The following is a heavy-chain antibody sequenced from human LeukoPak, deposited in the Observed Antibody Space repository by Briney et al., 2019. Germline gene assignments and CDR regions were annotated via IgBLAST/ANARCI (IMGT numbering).Heavy chain of an antibody. J-gene: IGHJ4*02. CDR3: ARDRATVTTWLPDS. Sequence: PGGSLRLSCAASGFTFSDYYMSWIRQAPGKGLEWVSSITSSSSYIYYADSVKGRFTVSRDNAKNSLYLQMNSLRAEDTAVYYCARDRATVTTWLPDSWGQGTLVTVSS. CDR1: GFTFSDYY. CDR2: ITSSSSYI. D-gene: IGHD4-17*01. V-gene: IGHV3-11*06.